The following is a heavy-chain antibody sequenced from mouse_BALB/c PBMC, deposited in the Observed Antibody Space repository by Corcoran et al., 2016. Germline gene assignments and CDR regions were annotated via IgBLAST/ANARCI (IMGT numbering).Heavy chain of an antibody. J-gene: IGHJ4*01. CDR2: INPYNGDT. Sequence: EVQLQQSGPELVKPGASMKISCKASGYSFTGYTMNWVKQSHGKNLEWIGLINPYNGDTSYNQKFKGKATLTVDKSSSTAYMDLLSLTSDDSAVYYCARYYYGSNYAMDYGGQGTSVTVSS. V-gene: IGHV1-18*01. CDR1: GYSFTGYT. D-gene: IGHD1-1*01. CDR3: ARYYYGSNYAMDY.